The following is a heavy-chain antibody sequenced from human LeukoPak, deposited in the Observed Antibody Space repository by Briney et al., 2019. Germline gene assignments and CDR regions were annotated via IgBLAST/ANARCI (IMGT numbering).Heavy chain of an antibody. D-gene: IGHD3-16*01. CDR2: IYPDDSDT. CDR3: ARVYYDYVWGSYPTYYFDY. J-gene: IGHJ4*02. Sequence: GESLKISCEGSGYSFTSYWIAWVRQMPGKGLEWMGIIYPDDSDTRYSPSFQGQVTISADKSISTAYLQWSSLKASDTAMYYCARVYYDYVWGSYPTYYFDYWGQGTLVTVSS. CDR1: GYSFTSYW. V-gene: IGHV5-51*01.